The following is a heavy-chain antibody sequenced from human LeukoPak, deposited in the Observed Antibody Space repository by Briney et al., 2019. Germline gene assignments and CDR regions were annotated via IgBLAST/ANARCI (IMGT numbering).Heavy chain of an antibody. J-gene: IGHJ4*02. V-gene: IGHV3-21*01. D-gene: IGHD2-2*01. CDR3: ARDGRRGGYCSSTSCSN. CDR2: ISSSSYI. Sequence: GGSLRLSCAASGFTFSSYSMNWVRQAPGKGLEWVSSISSSSYIYYADSVKGRFTISRDNAKNSLYLQMNSLRAEDTAVYYCARDGRRGGYCSSTSCSNWGQGTLVTVSS. CDR1: GFTFSSYS.